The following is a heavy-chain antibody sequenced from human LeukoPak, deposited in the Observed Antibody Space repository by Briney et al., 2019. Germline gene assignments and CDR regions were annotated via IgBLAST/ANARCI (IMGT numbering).Heavy chain of an antibody. J-gene: IGHJ4*02. D-gene: IGHD1-26*01. CDR2: ISLSGGST. CDR3: AKDRHSGSIDY. CDR1: GFTFSNYG. V-gene: IGHV3-23*01. Sequence: GGSLRLSCAASGFTFSNYGMSWVRQAPGKGLEWVSGISLSGGSTNYADSVKGRLTISRDNSKNTLHLQMNNVRAEDAAVYYCAKDRHSGSIDYWGQGTLVTVSS.